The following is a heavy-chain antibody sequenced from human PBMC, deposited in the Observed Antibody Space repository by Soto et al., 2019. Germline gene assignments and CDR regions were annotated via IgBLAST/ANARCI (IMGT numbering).Heavy chain of an antibody. D-gene: IGHD6-19*01. J-gene: IGHJ4*02. CDR2: INAGNGNT. Sequence: QVQLVQSGAEVKKPGASVKVSCKASGYTFTSYAMHWVRQAPGQMLEWRGWINAGNGNTKYSQKFQGRVTITRDTPASTAYMELSSLRAEDTAVYYCARDLGGWPDYWGQGTLVTVSS. V-gene: IGHV1-3*01. CDR3: ARDLGGWPDY. CDR1: GYTFTSYA.